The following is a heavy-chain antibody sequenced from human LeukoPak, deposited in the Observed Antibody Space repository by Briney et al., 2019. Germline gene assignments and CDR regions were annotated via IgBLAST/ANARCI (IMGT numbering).Heavy chain of an antibody. CDR2: VYSSGSP. J-gene: IGHJ6*02. CDR1: DDSISGFH. Sequence: PSETLSLTCIVSDDSISGFHWSWIRQPPGKGLEWIGNVYSSGSPNYNPSLKSRVTLSIDTYKNQVSLKLNSVTAADTAIYYCARDLTTVTKGLDVWGQGTSVTVSS. CDR3: ARDLTTVTKGLDV. D-gene: IGHD4-17*01. V-gene: IGHV4-59*01.